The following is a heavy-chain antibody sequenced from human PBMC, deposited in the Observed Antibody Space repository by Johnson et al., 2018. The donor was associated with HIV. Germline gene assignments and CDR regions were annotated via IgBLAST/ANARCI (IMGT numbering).Heavy chain of an antibody. D-gene: IGHD3-3*01. Sequence: QVQLVESGGGVVQPGRSLRLSCAASGFIFSSYAMHWVRQAPGKGLEWVGLISYDGSNKYYADSVTGRFIISRDNSKKTLDLQTNSLRAEDTAGYYCARDLIKQQCLEWLSEGYGVFDIWGQGTMVSVSS. V-gene: IGHV3-30-3*01. CDR2: ISYDGSNK. J-gene: IGHJ3*02. CDR3: ARDLIKQQCLEWLSEGYGVFDI. CDR1: GFIFSSYA.